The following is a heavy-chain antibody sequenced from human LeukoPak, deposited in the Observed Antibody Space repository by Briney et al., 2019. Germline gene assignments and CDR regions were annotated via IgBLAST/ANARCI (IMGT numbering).Heavy chain of an antibody. V-gene: IGHV3-66*02. D-gene: IGHD2-15*01. CDR3: ATSYCSGGSCYPQYFQH. J-gene: IGHJ1*01. Sequence: GGSLRLSCAASGFTFDDYGMSWVRQAPGKGLGWVSLLYSGGNTYYADSAKGRFTISRDNSKNTLYLQMNSLRAEDTVVYYCATSYCSGGSCYPQYFQHWGQGTLVTVSS. CDR2: LYSGGNT. CDR1: GFTFDDYG.